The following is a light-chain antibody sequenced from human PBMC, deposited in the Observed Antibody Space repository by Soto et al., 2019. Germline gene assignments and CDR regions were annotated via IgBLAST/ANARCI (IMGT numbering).Light chain of an antibody. V-gene: IGKV3-11*01. CDR3: QQRHSWPRT. J-gene: IGKJ1*01. CDR2: DAS. Sequence: ILMTHAPSTLSVSPVERATLSFMASESVAGHLAWYQQKPGQAPRLLIHDASNRATGIPARFSGSGSGTDFTLTISSLEPDDFVVYYCQQRHSWPRTFGQGTKVDIK. CDR1: ESVAGH.